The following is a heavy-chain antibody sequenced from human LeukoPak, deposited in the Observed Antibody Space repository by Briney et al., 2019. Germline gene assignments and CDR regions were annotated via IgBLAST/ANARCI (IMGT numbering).Heavy chain of an antibody. CDR3: TRHLKDGDY. CDR1: GFTFSGSA. D-gene: IGHD5-24*01. CDR2: IRSKANSYAT. Sequence: GGSLRLSCAASGFTFSGSAMHWVRQASGKGLEWVGRIRSKANSYATAYAASVKGRFTISREDSKNTAYLQMNSLKTEDTAVYYCTRHLKDGDYWGQGTLVTVSS. J-gene: IGHJ4*02. V-gene: IGHV3-73*01.